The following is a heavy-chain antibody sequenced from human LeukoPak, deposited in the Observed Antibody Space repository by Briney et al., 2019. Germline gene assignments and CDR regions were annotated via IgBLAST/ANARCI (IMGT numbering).Heavy chain of an antibody. Sequence: GGSLRLSCAASGFTFTNAWMNWVRQAPGKGLEWVGRIKSKTDGGTTDYAAPVKGGFTISRDDSKNTLYLQMNSLRAEDTAVYYCAQLTNYYYYGMDVWGQGTTVTVSS. CDR3: AQLTNYYYYGMDV. J-gene: IGHJ6*02. CDR2: IKSKTDGGTT. CDR1: GFTFTNAW. D-gene: IGHD4/OR15-4a*01. V-gene: IGHV3-15*01.